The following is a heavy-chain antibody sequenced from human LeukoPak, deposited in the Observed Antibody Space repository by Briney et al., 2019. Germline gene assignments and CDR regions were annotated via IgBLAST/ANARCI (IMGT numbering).Heavy chain of an antibody. CDR1: GGSLNSYY. Sequence: SETLSLTCTVPGGSLNSYYWGWIRQPPGKGLEWIGSIYYSGSTYYNPSLKSRVTISVDTSKNQFSLKLSSVTAADTAVYYCARRRGGSYPYYFDYWGQGTLVTVSS. J-gene: IGHJ4*02. V-gene: IGHV4-39*01. CDR2: IYYSGST. CDR3: ARRRGGSYPYYFDY. D-gene: IGHD1-26*01.